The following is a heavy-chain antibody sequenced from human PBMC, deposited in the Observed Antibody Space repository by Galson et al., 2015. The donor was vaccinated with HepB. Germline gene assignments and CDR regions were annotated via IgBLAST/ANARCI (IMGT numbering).Heavy chain of an antibody. V-gene: IGHV3-64D*06. D-gene: IGHD5-18*01. CDR2: ISSNGGST. CDR3: VKDQQRSGGLRWYHH. J-gene: IGHJ5*02. CDR1: GFTFSSYA. Sequence: SLRLSCAASGFTFSSYAMHWVRQAPGKGLEYVSAISSNGGSTYYADSVKGRFTISRDNSKNTLYLQMSSLRAEDTAVYYCVKDQQRSGGLRWYHHWAQGALVTVSP.